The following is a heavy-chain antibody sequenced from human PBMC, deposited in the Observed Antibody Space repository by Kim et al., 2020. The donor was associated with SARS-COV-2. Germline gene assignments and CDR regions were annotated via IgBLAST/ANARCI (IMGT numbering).Heavy chain of an antibody. CDR3: ARDSLGPYDRDY. J-gene: IGHJ4*02. V-gene: IGHV1-69*04. D-gene: IGHD5-12*01. CDR1: GGTFSSYA. Sequence: SVKVSCKASGGTFSSYAISWVRQAPGQGLEWMGRIIPILGIANYAQKFQGRVTITADKSTSTAYMELSSLRSEDTAVYYCARDSLGPYDRDYWGQGTLVTVSS. CDR2: IIPILGIA.